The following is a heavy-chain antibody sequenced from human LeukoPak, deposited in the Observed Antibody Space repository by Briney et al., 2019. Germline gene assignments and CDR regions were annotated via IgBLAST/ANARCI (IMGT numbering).Heavy chain of an antibody. J-gene: IGHJ3*01. CDR2: INGGGDAT. D-gene: IGHD2-2*01. CDR1: GFTFNNNA. CDR3: ARCTASCYANAFDV. Sequence: PGRSLRLSCTASGFTFNNNAMSWVRQAPGKGLEWVSAINGGGDATEYTDSVKGRFTISRDNSKNTLYLQMNSLRPEDTAVYYCARCTASCYANAFDVWGQGTLLTVSS. V-gene: IGHV3-23*01.